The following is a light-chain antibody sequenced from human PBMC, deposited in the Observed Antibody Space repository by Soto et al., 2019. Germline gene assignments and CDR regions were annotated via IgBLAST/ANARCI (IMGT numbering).Light chain of an antibody. CDR1: SSDVGGYNY. CDR3: SSYAGSSVV. V-gene: IGLV2-8*01. Sequence: QSVLTQPPSASGSPGQSVTISCTGTSSDVGGYNYVSWYRQHPGKAPKLMIFEVSQRPSGVPDCFSGSKSGNTASLTVSGLQAEDEADYYCSSYAGSSVVFGGGTKLTVL. CDR2: EVS. J-gene: IGLJ2*01.